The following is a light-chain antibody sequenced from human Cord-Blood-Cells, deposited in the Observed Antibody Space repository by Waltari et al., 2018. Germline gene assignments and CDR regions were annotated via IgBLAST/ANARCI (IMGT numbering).Light chain of an antibody. CDR2: DVS. CDR1: XSDVGGYNY. Sequence: QSALTQPRSVSGSPGXXXXXSXXGXXSDVGGYNYVSWYQQHPGKAPKLMIYDVSKRPSGVPDRFSGSKSGNTASLTISGLQAEDEADYYCCSYAGSYTFVFGTGTKVTVL. J-gene: IGLJ1*01. CDR3: CSYAGSYTFV. V-gene: IGLV2-11*01.